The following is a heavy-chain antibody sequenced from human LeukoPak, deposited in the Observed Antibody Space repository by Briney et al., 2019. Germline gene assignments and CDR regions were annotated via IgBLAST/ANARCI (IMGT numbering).Heavy chain of an antibody. CDR1: GGTFSSYA. Sequence: SVKVSFKASGGTFSSYAISWVRQAPGQGLEWMGGIIPIFGTANYAQKFQGRVTITTDESTSTAYMELSSLRSEDTAVYYCARAIAAAGTYYYYYMDVWGKGTTVTVSS. D-gene: IGHD6-13*01. CDR2: IIPIFGTA. J-gene: IGHJ6*03. CDR3: ARAIAAAGTYYYYYMDV. V-gene: IGHV1-69*05.